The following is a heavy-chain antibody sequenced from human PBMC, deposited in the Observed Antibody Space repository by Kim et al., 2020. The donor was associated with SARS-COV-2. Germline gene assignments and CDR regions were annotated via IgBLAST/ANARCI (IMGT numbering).Heavy chain of an antibody. Sequence: SETLSLTCTASGGSISSYYWSWIRQPPGKGLEWIGYIYYSGSTNYNPSLKSRVTISVDTSKNQFSLKLSSVTAADTAVYYCARELRVNYDFWSGYYHVLDYWGQGTLVTVSS. J-gene: IGHJ4*02. CDR3: ARELRVNYDFWSGYYHVLDY. V-gene: IGHV4-59*13. CDR2: IYYSGST. D-gene: IGHD3-3*01. CDR1: GGSISSYY.